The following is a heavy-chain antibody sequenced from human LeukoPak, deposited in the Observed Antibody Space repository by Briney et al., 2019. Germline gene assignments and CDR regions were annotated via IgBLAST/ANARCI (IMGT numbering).Heavy chain of an antibody. V-gene: IGHV4-4*02. CDR3: ASSPDYYLWFDP. CDR1: GVSISSGNW. J-gene: IGHJ5*02. D-gene: IGHD3-22*01. CDR2: IYHSGST. Sequence: SETLSLTCSVSGVSISSGNWWSWVRQPPGKGLEWIGDIYHSGSTNYNPSLKSRVTISVDTSKNQFSLKLSSVTAADTAVYYCASSPDYYLWFDPWGQGTLVTVSS.